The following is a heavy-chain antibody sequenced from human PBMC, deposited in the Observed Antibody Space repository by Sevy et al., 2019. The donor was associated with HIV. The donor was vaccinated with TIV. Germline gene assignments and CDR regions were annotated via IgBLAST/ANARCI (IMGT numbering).Heavy chain of an antibody. CDR1: GGSISAYH. D-gene: IGHD5-12*01. J-gene: IGHJ5*02. V-gene: IGHV4-59*01. Sequence: SETLSLTCTVSGGSISAYHWSWIRQPPGKGLEYIGYIHYTGTTNYNPSLKSRVTISVDTSKNQFSLKLSSVTAADTDLYYCARAPPVRSGDDSLNWFDPWGQGTLVTVSS. CDR2: IHYTGTT. CDR3: ARAPPVRSGDDSLNWFDP.